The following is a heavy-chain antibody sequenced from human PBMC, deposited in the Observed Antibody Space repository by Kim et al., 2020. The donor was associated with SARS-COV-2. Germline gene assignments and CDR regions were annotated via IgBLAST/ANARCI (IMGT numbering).Heavy chain of an antibody. V-gene: IGHV3-9*01. D-gene: IGHD3-10*01. Sequence: GGSLRLSCLTSGFTFNDFAIHWVRQAPGKGLEWVSGISWNGVSIGYADSLRGRSIISRDNAKKSAYLEIDSLRPEDTALYYCAKGHGGSFYYYGLEVWG. CDR3: AKGHGGSFYYYGLEV. J-gene: IGHJ6*01. CDR1: GFTFNDFA. CDR2: ISWNGVSI.